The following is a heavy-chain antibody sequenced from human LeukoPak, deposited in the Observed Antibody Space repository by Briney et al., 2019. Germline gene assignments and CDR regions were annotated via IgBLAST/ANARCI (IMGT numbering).Heavy chain of an antibody. CDR1: GGTLSSYA. V-gene: IGHV1-69*13. CDR3: ARGGCSSTSCYDGY. CDR2: IIPIFGTA. J-gene: IGHJ4*02. D-gene: IGHD2-2*01. Sequence: ASVKVSCKASGGTLSSYAISWVRQAPGQGLEWMGGIIPIFGTANYAQKFQGRVTITADESTSTAYMELSSLRSEDTAVYYCARGGCSSTSCYDGYWGQGTLVTVSS.